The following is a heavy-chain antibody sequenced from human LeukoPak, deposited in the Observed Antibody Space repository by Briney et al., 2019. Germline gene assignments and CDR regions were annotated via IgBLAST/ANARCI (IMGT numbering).Heavy chain of an antibody. CDR1: GGSISSTGHY. D-gene: IGHD3-22*01. V-gene: IGHV4-39*01. J-gene: IGHJ6*03. CDR2: IYSNGNT. Sequence: TSETLSLTCSVSGGSISSTGHYWGWIRQSPEKGLDWIGSIYSNGNTYYNPSVKSRVTMSVDTSKNQFSLKLSSVTAADTAVYYCARHGYDSSGYYYYYYYMDVWGKGTTVTVSS. CDR3: ARHGYDSSGYYYYYYYMDV.